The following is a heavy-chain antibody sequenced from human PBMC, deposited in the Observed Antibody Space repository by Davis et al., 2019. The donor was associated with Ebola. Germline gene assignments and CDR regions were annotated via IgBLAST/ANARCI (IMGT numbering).Heavy chain of an antibody. D-gene: IGHD4-23*01. J-gene: IGHJ4*02. CDR2: ISGSGGST. V-gene: IGHV3-23*01. CDR3: ARGPSTGNSFTY. Sequence: GESLKISCAASGFTFSSYAMSWVRQAPGKGLEWVSAISGSGGSTYYADSVKGRFTISRDNDKNSLSLQMNGLRAEDTAVYYCARGPSTGNSFTYWGQGTLVTVSS. CDR1: GFTFSSYA.